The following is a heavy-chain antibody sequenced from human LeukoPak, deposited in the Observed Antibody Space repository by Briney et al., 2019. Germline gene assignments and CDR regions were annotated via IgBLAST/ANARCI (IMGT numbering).Heavy chain of an antibody. CDR1: GYSFTNNW. CDR3: VRSPACSSGTCYPNWFDP. V-gene: IGHV5-51*01. Sequence: GESLQISCKGSGYSFTNNWIGWVRQVPGKGLEWMGITYPGDSNTRYSPSFQGQVTISADKSISSAYLQWSSLKASDTAMYYCVRSPACSSGTCYPNWFDPWGQGTLVTVSS. D-gene: IGHD2-15*01. CDR2: TYPGDSNT. J-gene: IGHJ5*02.